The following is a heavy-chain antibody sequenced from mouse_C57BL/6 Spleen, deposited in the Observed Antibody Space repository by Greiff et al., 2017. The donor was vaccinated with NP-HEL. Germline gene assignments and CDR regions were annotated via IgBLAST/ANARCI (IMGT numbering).Heavy chain of an antibody. J-gene: IGHJ2*01. CDR2: IYPSDSET. Sequence: QVQLQQPGAELVRPGSSVKLSCKASGYTFTSYWMDWVKQRPGQGLEWIGNIYPSDSETHYNQKFKDKATLTVDKSSSTAYMQLSSLTSEDSAVYYCASGGVYEGYFDYWGQGTTLTVSS. CDR3: ASGGVYEGYFDY. CDR1: GYTFTSYW. V-gene: IGHV1-61*01. D-gene: IGHD1-1*01.